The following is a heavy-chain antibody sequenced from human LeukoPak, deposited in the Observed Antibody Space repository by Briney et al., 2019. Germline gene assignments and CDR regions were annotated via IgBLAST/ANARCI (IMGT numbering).Heavy chain of an antibody. D-gene: IGHD2-8*02. CDR2: ISGSGGST. V-gene: IGHV3-23*01. CDR1: GFTVSSNS. J-gene: IGHJ4*02. CDR3: ATYRQVLLPFES. Sequence: GGPLRLSCTVSGFTVSSNSMSWVRQAPGKGLEWVSAISGSGGSTYYADSVKGRFTISRDNSKNTLYLQMNSLRAEDTAVYYCATYRQVLLPFESWGQGTLVTVSS.